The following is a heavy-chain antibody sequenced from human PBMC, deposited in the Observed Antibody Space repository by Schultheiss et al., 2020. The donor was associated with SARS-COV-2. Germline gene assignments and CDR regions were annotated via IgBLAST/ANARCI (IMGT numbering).Heavy chain of an antibody. CDR1: GFTFSSYS. D-gene: IGHD3-22*01. V-gene: IGHV3-21*01. Sequence: GGSLRLSCAASGFTFSSYSMNWVRQAPGKGLEWVSSISSSSSYIYYADSVKGRFTISRDNAKNSLYLQMNSLRAEDTAVYYCARDLEYYYDSSGYYYPSKGYYFDYWGQGTLVTVSS. J-gene: IGHJ4*02. CDR2: ISSSSSYI. CDR3: ARDLEYYYDSSGYYYPSKGYYFDY.